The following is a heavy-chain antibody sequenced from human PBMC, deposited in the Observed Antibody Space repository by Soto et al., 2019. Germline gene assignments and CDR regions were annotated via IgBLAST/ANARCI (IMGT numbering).Heavy chain of an antibody. D-gene: IGHD3-22*01. CDR3: AREADFASSGYVLDY. J-gene: IGHJ4*02. CDR2: VTSSPSSM. V-gene: IGHV3-21*01. Sequence: GGSLRLSCAASGFTFSGFSMNWVRQAPGKGLEWVSSVTSSPSSMFYADSVKGRFTISRDDAKDSLFLQMNSLRADDKAVYYCAREADFASSGYVLDYWGLGTLVTVSS. CDR1: GFTFSGFS.